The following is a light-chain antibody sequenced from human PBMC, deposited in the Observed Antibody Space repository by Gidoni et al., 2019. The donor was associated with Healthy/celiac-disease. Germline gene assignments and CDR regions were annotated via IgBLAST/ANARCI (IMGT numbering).Light chain of an antibody. CDR2: AAS. CDR1: QSISSY. J-gene: IGKJ1*01. V-gene: IGKV1-39*01. Sequence: DIQMTHSPSSLSASVGDRVTITCRASQSISSYLNWYQQKPGKAPKLLIYAASSLQSGVPARFRGRGSGTDFTLTISSLQPEDFATYYCQQSYSTPQTFGQGTKVEIK. CDR3: QQSYSTPQT.